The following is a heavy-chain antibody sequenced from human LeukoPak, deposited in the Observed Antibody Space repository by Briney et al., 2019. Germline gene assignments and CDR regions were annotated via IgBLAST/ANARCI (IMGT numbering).Heavy chain of an antibody. CDR2: INPSGGST. CDR1: GFTFSDFF. CDR3: AREKYFDWGAFDI. V-gene: IGHV1-46*01. D-gene: IGHD3-9*01. Sequence: ASVRVSCKASGFTFSDFFLNWVRQAPGQGLEWMGIINPSGGSTSYAQKFQGRVTMTRDTSTSTVYMELSSLRSEDTAVYYCAREKYFDWGAFDIWGQGTMVTVSS. J-gene: IGHJ3*02.